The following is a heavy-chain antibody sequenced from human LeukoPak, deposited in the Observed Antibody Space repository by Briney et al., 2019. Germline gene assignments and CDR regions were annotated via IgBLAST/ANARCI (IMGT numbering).Heavy chain of an antibody. D-gene: IGHD3-3*01. J-gene: IGHJ4*02. CDR2: IYYSGTT. CDR3: ASLRFDFWSGYTHPYFDY. Sequence: SETLSLTCTISGGFISSSSYYWGWIRQPPGKGLEWIGDIYYSGTTYYNPSLKSRVTISVDTSKIQFSLKLSSVAATDTAVYFCASLRFDFWSGYTHPYFDYWGQGTLVTVSS. V-gene: IGHV4-39*01. CDR1: GGFISSSSYY.